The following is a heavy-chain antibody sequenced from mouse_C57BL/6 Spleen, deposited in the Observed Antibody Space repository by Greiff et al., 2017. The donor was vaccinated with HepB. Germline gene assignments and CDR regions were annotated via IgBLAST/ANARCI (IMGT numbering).Heavy chain of an antibody. J-gene: IGHJ2*01. CDR1: GYTFTSYW. CDR3: ARTRQLRPYYFDY. Sequence: VQLQQPGAELVMPGASVKLSCKASGYTFTSYWMHWVKQRPGQGLEWIGEIDPSDSYTNYNQKFNGKSTLTVDKSSSTAYMQLSSLTSEDSAVYYCARTRQLRPYYFDYWGQGTTLTVSS. CDR2: IDPSDSYT. V-gene: IGHV1-69*01. D-gene: IGHD3-2*02.